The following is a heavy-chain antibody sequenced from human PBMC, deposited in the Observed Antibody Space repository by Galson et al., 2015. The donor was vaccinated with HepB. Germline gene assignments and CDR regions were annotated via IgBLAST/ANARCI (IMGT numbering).Heavy chain of an antibody. Sequence: SLRLSCAASGFTFSTYAMHWVRQAPGKGLEWVAVISYDGRYKYYADSVKGRLTISRDNSKNTLYLQMNSLRAEDTAMYYCARALTESPPGVDYWGQGTLVTVSS. CDR3: ARALTESPPGVDY. J-gene: IGHJ4*02. V-gene: IGHV3-30*04. D-gene: IGHD2/OR15-2a*01. CDR1: GFTFSTYA. CDR2: ISYDGRYK.